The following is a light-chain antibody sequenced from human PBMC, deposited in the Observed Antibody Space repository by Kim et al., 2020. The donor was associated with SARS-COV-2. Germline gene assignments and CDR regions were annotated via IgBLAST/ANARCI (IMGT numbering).Light chain of an antibody. Sequence: EIVLTQSPATLSLSPGERATVSCRASRSVRHCLAWYQQKPGQAPRLLIYDVSKRATGIPARFSGSGSGTDFTLIISSLEPEDFAVYYCQQRSNWPLTFGQGTKVDIK. CDR1: RSVRHC. V-gene: IGKV3-11*01. J-gene: IGKJ1*01. CDR2: DVS. CDR3: QQRSNWPLT.